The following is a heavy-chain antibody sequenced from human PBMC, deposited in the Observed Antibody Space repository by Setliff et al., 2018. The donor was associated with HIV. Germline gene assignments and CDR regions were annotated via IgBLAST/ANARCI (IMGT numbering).Heavy chain of an antibody. J-gene: IGHJ4*02. CDR3: AKAARDYYDSSGYYIGIDY. Sequence: PGGSLRLSCAASGFTFSSYAMSWVRQAPGKGLDWVSAISGSAGSTYYADSVKGRFTISRDNSKSTLYLQMNRLRAEDTAVYYCAKAARDYYDSSGYYIGIDYWGRGTLVTVSS. D-gene: IGHD3-22*01. CDR1: GFTFSSYA. CDR2: ISGSAGST. V-gene: IGHV3-23*01.